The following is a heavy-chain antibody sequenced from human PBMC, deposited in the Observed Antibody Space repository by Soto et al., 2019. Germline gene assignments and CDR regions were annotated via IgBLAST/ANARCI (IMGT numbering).Heavy chain of an antibody. V-gene: IGHV3-33*06. J-gene: IGHJ6*02. Sequence: GGSLRLSCAASGFSFRTYGMHWVRQAPGKGLEWVAVIWYDGSEKYYADSVKGRFTISRDNSQNMLFLQLNSLRAEDAAVYYCKKDSRRTLDGMDVWGQGTTVTVSS. CDR1: GFSFRTYG. D-gene: IGHD2-2*01. CDR2: IWYDGSEK. CDR3: KKDSRRTLDGMDV.